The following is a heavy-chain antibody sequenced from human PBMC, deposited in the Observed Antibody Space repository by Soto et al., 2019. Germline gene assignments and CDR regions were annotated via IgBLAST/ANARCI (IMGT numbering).Heavy chain of an antibody. CDR2: IYYSGST. J-gene: IGHJ5*02. V-gene: IGHV4-59*01. Sequence: SETLSLTCTVSGGSISSYYWSWIRQPPGKGLEWIGYIYYSGSTNYNPSLKSRVTISVDTSKNQFSLKLSSVIAADTAVYYCARYYRSGGWFDPWGQGTLVTVSS. D-gene: IGHD3-10*01. CDR1: GGSISSYY. CDR3: ARYYRSGGWFDP.